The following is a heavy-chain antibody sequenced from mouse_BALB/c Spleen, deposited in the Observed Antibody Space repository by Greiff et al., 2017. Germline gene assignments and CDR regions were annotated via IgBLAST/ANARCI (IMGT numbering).Heavy chain of an antibody. CDR2: ISDGGSYT. J-gene: IGHJ4*01. V-gene: IGHV5-4*02. Sequence: EVKLVESGGGLVKPGGSLKLSCAASGFTFSDYYMYWVRQTPEKRLEWVATISDGGSYTYYPDSVKGRFTISRDNAKNNLYLQMSSLKSEDTAMYYCARGIITTPVDEGGAMDDWGQGTSVTVSS. CDR1: GFTFSDYY. D-gene: IGHD1-1*01. CDR3: ARGIITTPVDEGGAMDD.